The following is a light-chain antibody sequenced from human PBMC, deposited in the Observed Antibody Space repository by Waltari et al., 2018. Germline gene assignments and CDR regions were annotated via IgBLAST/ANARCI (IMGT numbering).Light chain of an antibody. CDR1: RSDVGTFAR. Sequence: QSALPQPRSVSGSPGKSVPISCTGTRSDVGTFARVSGYQQSPGKAPKLMIFDVSKRPSGVPSRFSGSKSGNTASLTISGLQAEDEADDYCCSYAGAYTYVFGTGTKVTVL. CDR3: CSYAGAYTYV. V-gene: IGLV2-11*01. J-gene: IGLJ1*01. CDR2: DVS.